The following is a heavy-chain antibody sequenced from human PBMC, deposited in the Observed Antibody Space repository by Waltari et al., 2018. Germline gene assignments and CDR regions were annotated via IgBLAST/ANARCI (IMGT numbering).Heavy chain of an antibody. J-gene: IGHJ4*02. Sequence: QVQLVESGGGVFQPGGSLRLSCAASGFTFSSYGMHWVRQAPGKGLEWVAFIRYDGSNKYYADSVKGRFTISRDNSKNTLYLQMNSLRAEDTAVYSCAKGTSCPFDYWGQGTLVTVSS. CDR2: IRYDGSNK. CDR3: AKGTSCPFDY. D-gene: IGHD2-2*01. V-gene: IGHV3-30*02. CDR1: GFTFSSYG.